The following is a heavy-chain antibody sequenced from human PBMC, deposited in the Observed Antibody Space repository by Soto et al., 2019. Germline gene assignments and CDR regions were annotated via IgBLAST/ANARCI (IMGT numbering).Heavy chain of an antibody. V-gene: IGHV1-58*01. CDR2: IVVGSGNT. CDR1: GFTFTSSA. Sequence: ASVKVSCKASGFTFTSSAVQWVRQARGQRLEWIGWIVVGSGNTNYAQKFQERVTITRDRSTSTAYMELSSLRSEDTAVYYCAATPGIAAAGTGYYYYYGMDVWGQGTTVTVSS. D-gene: IGHD6-13*01. CDR3: AATPGIAAAGTGYYYYYGMDV. J-gene: IGHJ6*02.